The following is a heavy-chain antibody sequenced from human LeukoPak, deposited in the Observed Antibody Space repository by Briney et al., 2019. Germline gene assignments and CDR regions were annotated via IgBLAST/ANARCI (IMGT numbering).Heavy chain of an antibody. CDR3: ARDPPYNWNHAEKRNWFDP. V-gene: IGHV3-48*01. J-gene: IGHJ5*02. D-gene: IGHD1-14*01. CDR1: GFTFSSYS. CDR2: ISSSSSTI. Sequence: TGGSLRLSCAASGFTFSSYSMNWVRQAPGKGLEWVSYISSSSSTIYYADSVKGRFTISRDNAKNSLYLQMNSLRAEDTAVYYCARDPPYNWNHAEKRNWFDPWGQGTLVTVSS.